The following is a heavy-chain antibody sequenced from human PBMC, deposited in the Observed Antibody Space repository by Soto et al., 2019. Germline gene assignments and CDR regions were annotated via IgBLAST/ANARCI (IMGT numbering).Heavy chain of an antibody. CDR1: GFTFSGYA. D-gene: IGHD1-1*01. CDR2: ISYDGSNK. J-gene: IGHJ6*02. V-gene: IGHV3-30-3*01. Sequence: PGGSLRLSSAAPGFTFSGYAMHSVRQAPGKGLEWVAVISYDGSNKYYADSVKGRFTISRDNSKNTLYLQMNSLRAEDTAVYYCAVESPTTEITPHHYNGMDVWGQGTTVTVSS. CDR3: AVESPTTEITPHHYNGMDV.